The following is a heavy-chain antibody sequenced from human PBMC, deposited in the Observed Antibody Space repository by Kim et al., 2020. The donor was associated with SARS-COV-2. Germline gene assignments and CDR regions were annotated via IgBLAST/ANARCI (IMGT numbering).Heavy chain of an antibody. J-gene: IGHJ5*02. D-gene: IGHD3-10*01. V-gene: IGHV3-20*04. CDR3: VRGDYYGSASLPMWFDP. Sequence: GGSPRLSCAASVFTFEEYGMHWIRQAPGKGLEWVSGVNWIGKSASYADSVEGRFTVSRDNAKNSLDLQMTSLRGDDTARYYCVRGDYYGSASLPMWFDPWGQGILVTVSS. CDR2: VNWIGKSA. CDR1: VFTFEEYG.